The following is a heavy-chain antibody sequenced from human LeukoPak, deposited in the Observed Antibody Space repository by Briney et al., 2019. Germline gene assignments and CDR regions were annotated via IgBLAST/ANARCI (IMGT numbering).Heavy chain of an antibody. Sequence: GESLKISCKGSGYSFTSYWIGWVRQMPGKGLEWMGIIYPGDSDTRYSPSFQGQVTISADKSVNTAYLQWSSLMASDTAMYFCAIQYNSGWSPYYCGQGTLVTVSS. CDR1: GYSFTSYW. CDR3: AIQYNSGWSPYY. D-gene: IGHD6-19*01. CDR2: IYPGDSDT. J-gene: IGHJ4*02. V-gene: IGHV5-51*01.